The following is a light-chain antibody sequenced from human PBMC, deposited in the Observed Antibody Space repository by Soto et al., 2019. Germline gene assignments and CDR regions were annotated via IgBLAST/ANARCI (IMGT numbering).Light chain of an antibody. J-gene: IGLJ6*01. V-gene: IGLV1-47*01. CDR2: RNN. CDR3: TVWHDSLRGRL. CDR1: SSNIESNY. Sequence: QAVVTQQPSASGTPGQRVTISCSGSSSNIESNYVYWYQQLPGTAPRLLIYRNNQRPSGVPDRFSGSKSGTSASLAISALRSEHEADYYYTVWHDSLRGRLLGCGTWVTVL.